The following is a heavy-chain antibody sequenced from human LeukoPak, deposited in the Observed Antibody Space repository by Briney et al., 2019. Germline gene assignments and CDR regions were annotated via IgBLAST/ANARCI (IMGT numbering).Heavy chain of an antibody. CDR1: GGSISGYY. J-gene: IGHJ4*02. V-gene: IGHV4-59*01. CDR2: IYYSGRT. CDR3: ARGVQLDY. Sequence: SETLSLTCTVSGGSISGYYWSWIRQPPGKGLEWLAYIYYSGRTNYNPSLKSRVSISVDTSKSQFSLKVSSVTAADTAVYYCARGVQLDYWGQGTLVTVSS. D-gene: IGHD6-13*01.